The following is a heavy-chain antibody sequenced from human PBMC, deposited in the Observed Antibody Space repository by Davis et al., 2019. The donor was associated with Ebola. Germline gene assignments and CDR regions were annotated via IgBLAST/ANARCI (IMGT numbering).Heavy chain of an antibody. V-gene: IGHV5-51*01. CDR3: ARLAYYYDSSGYHRGAFDI. CDR1: GNSFTSHW. D-gene: IGHD3-22*01. CDR2: IYTGDSDT. Sequence: GESLKISCKDSGNSFTSHWIGWVRQIPGKGLDWMGIIYTGDSDTRYSPSFRGQVTISADKSIKTAFLQWSSLKASDTAMYYCARLAYYYDSSGYHRGAFDIWGQGTMVTVSS. J-gene: IGHJ3*02.